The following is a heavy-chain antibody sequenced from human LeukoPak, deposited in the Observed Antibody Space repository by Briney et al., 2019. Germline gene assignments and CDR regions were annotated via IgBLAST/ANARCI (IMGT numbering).Heavy chain of an antibody. CDR3: TKRRDNGGSYYSPYYFDF. CDR1: GGSISSGSYY. Sequence: SETLSLTCTVSGGSISSGSYYWSWIRQPAGKGLEWIGRMYTSESTNYNPSLKSRVTISVDTSKNQFSLRLSSVTAADTAVYYCTKRRDNGGSYYSPYYFDFWGQGTLVTVSS. V-gene: IGHV4-61*02. J-gene: IGHJ4*02. D-gene: IGHD1-26*01. CDR2: MYTSEST.